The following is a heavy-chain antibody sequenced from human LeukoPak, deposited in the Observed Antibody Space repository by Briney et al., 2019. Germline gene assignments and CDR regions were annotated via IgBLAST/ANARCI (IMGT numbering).Heavy chain of an antibody. CDR3: AKLWRSGYYYFDY. V-gene: IGHV3-23*01. J-gene: IGHJ4*02. CDR2: ISGSGGST. CDR1: RFTFSSYA. Sequence: PGGSLRLSCAASRFTFSSYAMSWVRQAPGKGLEWVSAISGSGGSTYYADSVKGRFTISRDNSKNTLYLQMNSLRAEDTAVYYCAKLWRSGYYYFDYWGQGTLVTVSS. D-gene: IGHD3-22*01.